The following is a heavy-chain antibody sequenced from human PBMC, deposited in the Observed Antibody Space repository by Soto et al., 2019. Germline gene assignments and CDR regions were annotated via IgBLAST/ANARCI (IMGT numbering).Heavy chain of an antibody. J-gene: IGHJ4*02. Sequence: ASVKVSCKASGYTFTGYYMHWVRQAPGQGLEWMGWINPNSGGTNYAQKFQGRVTMTRXXXXXXAXMXLXRXRSDXTAVYYCAGIAAAGTGNDYWGQGTLVTVSS. D-gene: IGHD6-13*01. CDR3: AGIAAAGTGNDY. V-gene: IGHV1-2*02. CDR2: INPNSGGT. CDR1: GYTFTGYY.